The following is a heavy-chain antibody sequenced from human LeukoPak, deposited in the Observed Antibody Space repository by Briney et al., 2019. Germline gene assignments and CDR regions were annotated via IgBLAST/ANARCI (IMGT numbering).Heavy chain of an antibody. J-gene: IGHJ4*02. Sequence: SVKVSCKASGGTFSSYAISWVRQAPGQGLEWMGRIIPIFGTANYAQKFQGRVTITTDESTSTAYMELSSLRSEDTAVYYCAREISGVSSGYRHDYWGQGTLVTVSS. CDR3: AREISGVSSGYRHDY. V-gene: IGHV1-69*05. CDR1: GGTFSSYA. CDR2: IIPIFGTA. D-gene: IGHD3-22*01.